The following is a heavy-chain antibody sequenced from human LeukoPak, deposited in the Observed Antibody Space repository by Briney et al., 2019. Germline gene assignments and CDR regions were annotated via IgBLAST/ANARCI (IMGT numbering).Heavy chain of an antibody. CDR2: IRYDGSNK. V-gene: IGHV3-30*02. J-gene: IGHJ4*02. CDR1: RFTFSSYG. Sequence: GGSLRLSCAASRFTFSSYGMHWVRQAPGKGLEWLSFIRYDGSNKYYADSVKGRFTISRENSKNTLYLQMNSLRAEDTAVYYCANERFDYWGQGTLVTVSS. CDR3: ANERFDY.